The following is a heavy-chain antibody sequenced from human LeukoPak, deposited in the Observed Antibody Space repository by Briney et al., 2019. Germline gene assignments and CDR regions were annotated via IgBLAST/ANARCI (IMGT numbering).Heavy chain of an antibody. CDR1: GGSFSGYY. Sequence: SETLSLTCAVYGGSFSGYYWSWIRQPPGKGLEWIGEINHSGSTNYNPSLKSRVTISVDTSDNQFSLSLTSLTAADTAVYYCAREGGGSYSRGWFDPWGQGTLVTASS. J-gene: IGHJ5*02. D-gene: IGHD1-26*01. CDR2: INHSGST. CDR3: AREGGGSYSRGWFDP. V-gene: IGHV4-34*01.